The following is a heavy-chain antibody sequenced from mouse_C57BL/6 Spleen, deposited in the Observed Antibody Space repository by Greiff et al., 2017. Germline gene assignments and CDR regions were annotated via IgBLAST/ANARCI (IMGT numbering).Heavy chain of an antibody. V-gene: IGHV1-61*01. CDR1: GYTFTSYW. Sequence: QVQLQQSGAELVRPGSSVKLSCKASGYTFTSYWMDWVKQRPGQGLEWIGNIYPSDSETHYNQKFKDKATLTVDKSSSPAYMQLSSLTSEDSAVYYRERRGDGRYYFDYWGQGTSLTVSS. CDR2: IYPSDSET. CDR3: ERRGDGRYYFDY. J-gene: IGHJ2*02. D-gene: IGHD2-13*01.